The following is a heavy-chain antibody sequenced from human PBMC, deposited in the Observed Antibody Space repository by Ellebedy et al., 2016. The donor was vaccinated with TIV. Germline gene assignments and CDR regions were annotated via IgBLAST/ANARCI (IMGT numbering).Heavy chain of an antibody. D-gene: IGHD4-23*01. CDR2: ISHDGSKT. Sequence: GESLKISCTASAFTFSAYGMHWVRQAPGKGLEWVAVISHDGSKTYYADSMQGRFTISRDNSNNTLYLQMTSLRTEDTAVYYCAKERHPRHPRWMGPTYFDYWGQGTLVAVSS. J-gene: IGHJ4*02. CDR1: AFTFSAYG. V-gene: IGHV3-30*18. CDR3: AKERHPRHPRWMGPTYFDY.